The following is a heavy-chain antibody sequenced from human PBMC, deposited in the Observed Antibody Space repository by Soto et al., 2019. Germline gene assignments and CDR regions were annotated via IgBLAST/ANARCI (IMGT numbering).Heavy chain of an antibody. J-gene: IGHJ4*02. V-gene: IGHV4-59*12. CDR1: GGTISSYY. CDR2: IYYSGST. D-gene: IGHD6-13*01. CDR3: TTRGSSWPPRYFDY. Sequence: PSETLSLTCTVSGGTISSYYWSWIRQPPGKGLEWIGYIYYSGSTNYNPSLKSRVTISRDNAKNSLYLHMDSLRAEDTALYYCTTRGSSWPPRYFDYWGQGILVTVSS.